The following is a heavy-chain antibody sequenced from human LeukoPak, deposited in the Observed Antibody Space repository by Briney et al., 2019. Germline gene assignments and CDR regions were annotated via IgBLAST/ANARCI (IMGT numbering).Heavy chain of an antibody. J-gene: IGHJ6*02. CDR3: ARGPRGDFWSGYYSTYYYYGMDV. CDR2: INSDGSST. D-gene: IGHD3-3*01. V-gene: IGHV3-74*01. Sequence: GGSLRLSCAASGFTFSSYWMHWVRQAAGKGLVWVSWINSDGSSTSYADSVKDRFTISRDNAKNTLYLQMNSLRAEDTAVYYSARGPRGDFWSGYYSTYYYYGMDVWGQGTTVTVSS. CDR1: GFTFSSYW.